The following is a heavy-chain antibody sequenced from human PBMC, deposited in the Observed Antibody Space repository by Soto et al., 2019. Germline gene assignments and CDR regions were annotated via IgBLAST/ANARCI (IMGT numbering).Heavy chain of an antibody. CDR1: GFTFSSYE. V-gene: IGHV3-48*03. J-gene: IGHJ3*02. CDR2: ISSSGSTI. D-gene: IGHD1-26*01. Sequence: GGSLRLSCASSGFTFSSYEMNCVRQAPGKGLEWVSYISSSGSTIYYADSVKGRFTISRDNAKNSLYLQMNSLRAEDTAVYYCAREEIVGATLCAFDIWGQGTMVTVS. CDR3: AREEIVGATLCAFDI.